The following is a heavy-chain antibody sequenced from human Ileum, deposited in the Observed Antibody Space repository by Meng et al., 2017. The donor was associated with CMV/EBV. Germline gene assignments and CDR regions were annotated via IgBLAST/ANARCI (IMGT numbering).Heavy chain of an antibody. Sequence: SGASISSGYYYWSWIRQPPGQGLEWIGYIYDSGNTYYNPSLRNRVTISVDTSKNHFSLNLSSVTATDTAVYYCARVMAAAGRGFDYWGQGTLVTVSS. D-gene: IGHD6-13*01. CDR1: GASISSGYYY. J-gene: IGHJ4*02. CDR2: IYDSGNT. CDR3: ARVMAAAGRGFDY. V-gene: IGHV4-30-4*08.